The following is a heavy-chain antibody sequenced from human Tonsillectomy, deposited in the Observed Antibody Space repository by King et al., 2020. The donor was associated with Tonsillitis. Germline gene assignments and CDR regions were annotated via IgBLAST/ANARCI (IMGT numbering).Heavy chain of an antibody. CDR2: INPSGGST. Sequence: QLVQSGAEVKKPGASVKVSCKASGYTFTSYHVHWVRQAPGQGLEWLGIINPSGGSTGSSQKSQGSVTMPRDTSTSTVYMELSSLTSEDTAVYYWAREGARYLFKYWGQGTRVTVAS. CDR1: GYTFTSYH. CDR3: AREGARYLFKY. D-gene: IGHD1-26*01. V-gene: IGHV1-46*01. J-gene: IGHJ4*02.